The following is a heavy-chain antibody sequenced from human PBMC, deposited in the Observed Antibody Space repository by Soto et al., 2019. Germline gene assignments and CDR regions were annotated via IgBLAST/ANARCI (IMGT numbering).Heavy chain of an antibody. CDR3: AKRFGSSSSSFDY. Sequence: PGGSLRLSCAASGFTFSSYVMSWVRQAPRKGLEWVSTISGSGGSTYYADSMKGRFTISRDNTKNTLFLQMNSLRAEDTAVYYCAKRFGSSSSSFDYWGQGTLVTVSS. CDR2: ISGSGGST. V-gene: IGHV3-23*01. D-gene: IGHD6-6*01. CDR1: GFTFSSYV. J-gene: IGHJ4*02.